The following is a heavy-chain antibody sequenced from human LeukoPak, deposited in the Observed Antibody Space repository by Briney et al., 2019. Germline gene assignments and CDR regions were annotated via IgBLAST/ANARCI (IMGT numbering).Heavy chain of an antibody. CDR3: ASPVGDDILTGYYPLDPFDI. V-gene: IGHV3-74*01. CDR2: INSDGSST. J-gene: IGHJ3*02. D-gene: IGHD3-9*01. CDR1: GFTFSSYW. Sequence: GGSLRLSCAASGFTFSSYWMHWVRQAPGKGLVWVSRINSDGSSTSYADSVKGRFTISRDNAKNTLYLQMNSLRAEDTAVYYCASPVGDDILTGYYPLDPFDIWGQGTMVTVSS.